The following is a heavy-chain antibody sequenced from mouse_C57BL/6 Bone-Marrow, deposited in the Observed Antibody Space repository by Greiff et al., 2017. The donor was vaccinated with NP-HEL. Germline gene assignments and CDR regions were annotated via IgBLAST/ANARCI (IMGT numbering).Heavy chain of an antibody. V-gene: IGHV1-19*01. CDR3: ARRDSNYSGDY. Sequence: VQLQQSGPVLVKPGASVKMSCKASGYTFTDYYMNWVKQSHGKSLEWIGVINPYNGGTSYNQKFKGKATLTVDKSSSTAYMELNSLTSEDSAVYYCARRDSNYSGDYWGQGTSVTVSS. CDR2: INPYNGGT. CDR1: GYTFTDYY. D-gene: IGHD2-5*01. J-gene: IGHJ4*01.